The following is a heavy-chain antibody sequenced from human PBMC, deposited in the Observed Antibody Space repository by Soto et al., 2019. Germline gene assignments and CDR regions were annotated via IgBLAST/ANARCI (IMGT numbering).Heavy chain of an antibody. CDR2: ISGSGGST. J-gene: IGHJ4*02. Sequence: GGSLRLSCAASGFTFSSYAMSWVRQAPGKGLEWVSAISGSGGSTYYADSVKGRFTISRDNSKNTLYLQMNSLRAEDTAVYYCASAPVLRFLEWLFDYWGQGTLVTVSS. CDR3: ASAPVLRFLEWLFDY. D-gene: IGHD3-3*01. CDR1: GFTFSSYA. V-gene: IGHV3-23*01.